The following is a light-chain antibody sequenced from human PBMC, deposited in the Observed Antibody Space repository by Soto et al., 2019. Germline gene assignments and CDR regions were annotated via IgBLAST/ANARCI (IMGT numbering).Light chain of an antibody. CDR1: QSIDNY. V-gene: IGKV1-39*01. J-gene: IGKJ4*01. CDR3: QQSITAPLT. Sequence: DIQMTQSPSSLSASVGDRVTITCRASQSIDNYLNWYQQKSGKAPQLLIYSASHLQSGVPSRFSGGGYGTDFILTISSIQPEDSAIYFCQQSITAPLTFGGGTKVEIK. CDR2: SAS.